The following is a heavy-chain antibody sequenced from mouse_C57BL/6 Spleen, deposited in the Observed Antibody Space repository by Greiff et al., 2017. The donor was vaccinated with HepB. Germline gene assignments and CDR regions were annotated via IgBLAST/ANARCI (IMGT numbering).Heavy chain of an antibody. V-gene: IGHV1-39*01. J-gene: IGHJ3*01. D-gene: IGHD1-1*01. Sequence: EVQLVESGPELVKPGASVKISCKASGYSFTDYNMNWVKQSNGKSLEWIGVINPNYGTTSYNQKFKGKATLTVDQSSSTAYMQLNSLTSEDSAVYYCARPSFITTVVAPFAYWGQGTLVTVSA. CDR1: GYSFTDYN. CDR2: INPNYGTT. CDR3: ARPSFITTVVAPFAY.